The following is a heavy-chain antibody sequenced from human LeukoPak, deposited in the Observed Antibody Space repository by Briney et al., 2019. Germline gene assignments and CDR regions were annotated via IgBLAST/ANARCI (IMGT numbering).Heavy chain of an antibody. CDR1: GGSISSGDYY. J-gene: IGHJ4*02. CDR2: IYYSGST. V-gene: IGHV4-30-4*01. Sequence: PQTLSLTCTVSGGSISSGDYYWSWIRQPPGKGLEWIGYIYYSGSTYYNPSLKSRVTISVDTSKNQFSLKLSSVTAADTAVYYCARDRNSDEAFDYWGQGTLVTVSS. CDR3: ARDRNSDEAFDY. D-gene: IGHD4-23*01.